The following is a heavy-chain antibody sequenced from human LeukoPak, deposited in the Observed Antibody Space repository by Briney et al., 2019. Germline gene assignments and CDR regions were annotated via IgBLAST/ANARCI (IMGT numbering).Heavy chain of an antibody. CDR2: VSSDASDI. J-gene: IGHJ1*01. CDR1: GFTFNSFS. CDR3: ARELSGDGYNPLAF. D-gene: IGHD5-24*01. Sequence: GGSLRLSCAASGFTFNSFSMDWVRQTPGKGLEWVSWVSSDASDIFYADSVKGRFTVSRDNAKKSLFLQMNSLRADDTAVYYCARELSGDGYNPLAFWGQGTMVTVSS. V-gene: IGHV3-21*01.